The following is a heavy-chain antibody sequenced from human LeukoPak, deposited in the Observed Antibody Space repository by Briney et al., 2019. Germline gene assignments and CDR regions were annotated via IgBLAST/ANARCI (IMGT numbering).Heavy chain of an antibody. CDR3: ATGGGWEPSSGVVTHIDV. Sequence: PGGSLRLSCAASGFMFSGYWMHWVRHGPEKGLELVSRIDNDGNGIIYADSVKGRFTTSRDNAKNTLYLQMSSLRVEDTAVYCCATGGGWEPSSGVVTHIDVWGKGTTVTVSS. CDR2: IDNDGNGI. D-gene: IGHD3-3*01. J-gene: IGHJ6*03. CDR1: GFMFSGYW. V-gene: IGHV3-74*01.